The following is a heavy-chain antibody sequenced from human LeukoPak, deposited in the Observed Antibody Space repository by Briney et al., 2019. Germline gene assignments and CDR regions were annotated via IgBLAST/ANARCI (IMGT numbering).Heavy chain of an antibody. V-gene: IGHV4-59*01. J-gene: IGHJ4*02. Sequence: SETLSLTCTVSGGSISSYYWSWIRQPPGRGLEWIGYIYYSGSTNYNPSLKSRVTISVDTSKNQFSLKLSSVTAADTAVYYCARARPQQVASFDYWGQGTLVTVSS. CDR3: ARARPQQVASFDY. CDR1: GGSISSYY. D-gene: IGHD6-13*01. CDR2: IYYSGST.